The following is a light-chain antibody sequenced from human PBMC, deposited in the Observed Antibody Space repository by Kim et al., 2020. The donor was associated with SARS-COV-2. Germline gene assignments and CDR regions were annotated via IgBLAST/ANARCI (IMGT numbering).Light chain of an antibody. CDR1: NIVSKS. V-gene: IGLV3-21*03. CDR3: QLWDSSSDHVV. CDR2: DDN. J-gene: IGLJ2*01. Sequence: APGRTARITCGGDNIVSKSVHWYQQKQGQAPVLVIYDDNDRPSGTPERFSGSNAGNTATLTIRRDEAGDEADYYCQLWDSSSDHVVFGGGTQLTVL.